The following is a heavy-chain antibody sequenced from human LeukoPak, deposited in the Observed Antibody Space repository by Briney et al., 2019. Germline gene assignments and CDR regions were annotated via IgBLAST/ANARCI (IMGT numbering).Heavy chain of an antibody. V-gene: IGHV3-23*01. Sequence: GGTLRLSCAASGFTFSSYEMNWVRQAPGKGLEWVSAISGSGGSTYYADSVKGRFTISRDNSKNTLYLQMNSLRAEDTAVYYCAKLNGYYYDSSGYSHFDYWGQGTLVTVSS. CDR3: AKLNGYYYDSSGYSHFDY. CDR1: GFTFSSYE. CDR2: ISGSGGST. D-gene: IGHD3-22*01. J-gene: IGHJ4*02.